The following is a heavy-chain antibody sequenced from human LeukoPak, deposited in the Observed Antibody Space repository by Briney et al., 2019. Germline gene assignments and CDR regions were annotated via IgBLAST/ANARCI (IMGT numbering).Heavy chain of an antibody. CDR1: GFPFSSYA. D-gene: IGHD7-27*01. Sequence: GGSLRLSCAASGFPFSSYAMSWVRQAPGKGLEWVSVLSGSGGSTYYADSVKGRFTFSRDNSRNTLYLQMNSLRAEDTAIYYCVRRSNTHWGLVSWGEGTLVTVSS. CDR2: LSGSGGST. V-gene: IGHV3-23*01. J-gene: IGHJ5*02. CDR3: VRRSNTHWGLVS.